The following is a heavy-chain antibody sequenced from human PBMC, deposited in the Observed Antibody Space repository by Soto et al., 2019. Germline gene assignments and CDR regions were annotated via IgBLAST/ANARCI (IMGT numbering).Heavy chain of an antibody. J-gene: IGHJ3*02. Sequence: PGGSLRLSCAASGFNFGPFWMHWVRQAPGKGLVWVSHSDGTTIVYADSVKGRFTISRDNAKNTLYLQMNSLRVEDTAVYFCVRDRGYPDSFDIWGPGTLVTVSS. CDR1: GFNFGPFW. D-gene: IGHD3-10*01. V-gene: IGHV3-74*01. CDR3: VRDRGYPDSFDI. CDR2: SDGTTI.